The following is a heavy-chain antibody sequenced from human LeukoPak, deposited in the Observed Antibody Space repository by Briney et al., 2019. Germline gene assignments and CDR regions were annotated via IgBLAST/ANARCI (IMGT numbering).Heavy chain of an antibody. V-gene: IGHV5-10-1*01. D-gene: IGHD2/OR15-2a*01. J-gene: IGHJ4*02. CDR1: GYHFSTYW. Sequence: GESLKISCKGSGYHFSTYWITLVRQMPGKGLEWMGRIDPSDSYTQYRPSFQGHVTISADKSISTAYLQWSSLRASDTAIYYCARQLFSGNSGYPDFWGQGTLVTVSS. CDR2: IDPSDSYT. CDR3: ARQLFSGNSGYPDF.